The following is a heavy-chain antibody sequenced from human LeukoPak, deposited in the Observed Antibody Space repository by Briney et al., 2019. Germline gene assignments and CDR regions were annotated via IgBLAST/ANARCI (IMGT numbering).Heavy chain of an antibody. Sequence: SETLSLICSVSGGSIGSRYWSWIRQTPGKGLEWIGYIHYSGSSSYSPSLKSRVSISVDTSKNQFSLILTSVIVADTAVYYCARSVTPTPAFDYRGQGTLVTVSS. V-gene: IGHV4-59*11. CDR2: IHYSGSS. CDR1: GGSIGSRY. CDR3: ARSVTPTPAFDY. J-gene: IGHJ4*02. D-gene: IGHD4-23*01.